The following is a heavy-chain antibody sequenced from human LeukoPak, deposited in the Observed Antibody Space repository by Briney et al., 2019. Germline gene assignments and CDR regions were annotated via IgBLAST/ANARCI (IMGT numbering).Heavy chain of an antibody. CDR2: INHSGST. Sequence: PSETLSLTCAVYGGSFSGYYWSWIRQPPGKGLEWIGEINHSGSTNYNPSLKSRVTISVDTSKNQFSLKLSSVTAADTAVYYCARGRGITMVRGAYDYWGQGTPVTVSS. CDR1: GGSFSGYY. J-gene: IGHJ4*02. CDR3: ARGRGITMVRGAYDY. V-gene: IGHV4-34*01. D-gene: IGHD3-10*01.